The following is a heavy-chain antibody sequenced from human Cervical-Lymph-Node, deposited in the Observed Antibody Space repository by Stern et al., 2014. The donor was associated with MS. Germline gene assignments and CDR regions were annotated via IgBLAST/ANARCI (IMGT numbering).Heavy chain of an antibody. V-gene: IGHV1-46*01. CDR1: GYTFTSYY. CDR2: INHSGGST. CDR3: ARGPHLIAARPVGPHDY. D-gene: IGHD6-6*01. Sequence: VQLVESGAEVKKPGASVKVSCKASGYTFTSYYMHWVRQAPGQGLEWMGIINHSGGSTSYAQKFQGRVTMTRDTSTSTVYMELSSLRSEDTAVYYCARGPHLIAARPVGPHDYWGQGTLVTVSS. J-gene: IGHJ4*02.